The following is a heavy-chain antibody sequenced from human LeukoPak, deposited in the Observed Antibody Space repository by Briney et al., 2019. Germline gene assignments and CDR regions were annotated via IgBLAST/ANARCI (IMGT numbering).Heavy chain of an antibody. V-gene: IGHV4-61*02. Sequence: KTSQTLSPTCTVSGGSISSGSYYWSWIRQPAGKGLEWIGRIYTSGSTNYNPSLKSRVTISVDTSKNQFSLKLSSVTAADTAVYYCARELATMLYYFDYWGQGTLVTVSS. CDR2: IYTSGST. CDR1: GGSISSGSYY. J-gene: IGHJ4*02. D-gene: IGHD5-24*01. CDR3: ARELATMLYYFDY.